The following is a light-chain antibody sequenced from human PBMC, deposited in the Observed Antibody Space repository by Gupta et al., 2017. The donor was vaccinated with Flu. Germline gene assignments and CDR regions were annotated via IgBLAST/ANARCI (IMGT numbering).Light chain of an antibody. V-gene: IGLV1-44*01. J-gene: IGLJ3*02. CDR1: TSNIGNNA. CDR2: DNN. Sequence: QSVLTQPPSASGTPGQRVTLSCSGSTSNIGNNAVNWYQQLPGTAPRLLIYDNNQGPSGIPDRFSGSKSGTSASLAISGLQSDDEADYYCATWDDSLNGWVFGGGTRLTVL. CDR3: ATWDDSLNGWV.